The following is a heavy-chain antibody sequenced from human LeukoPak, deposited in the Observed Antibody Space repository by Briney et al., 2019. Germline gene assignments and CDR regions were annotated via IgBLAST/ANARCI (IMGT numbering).Heavy chain of an antibody. V-gene: IGHV2-5*01. CDR2: IYWSDEK. CDR3: GHQTWGSSVDY. CDR1: GFSLSTSGMG. Sequence: ESAPTLVNPTQTLTLTCSCSGFSLSTSGMGVGWIRHPPGKALEWLALIYWSDEKSYSPSLNSRLTITKDTSKNQVVLMMTNMDPVDTAAYYCGHQTWGSSVDYWGQGTLVTVSS. D-gene: IGHD5/OR15-5a*01. J-gene: IGHJ4*02.